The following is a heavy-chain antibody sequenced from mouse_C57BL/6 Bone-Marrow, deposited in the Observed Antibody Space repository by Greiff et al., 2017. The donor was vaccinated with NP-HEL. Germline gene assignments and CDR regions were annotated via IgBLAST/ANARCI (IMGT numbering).Heavy chain of an antibody. V-gene: IGHV5-9-1*02. CDR3: TRAVVAKDYAMDY. CDR2: ISSGGDYI. J-gene: IGHJ4*01. D-gene: IGHD1-1*01. Sequence: EVKLMESGEGLVKPGGSLKLSCAASGFTFSSYAMSWVRQTPEKRLEWVAYISSGGDYIYYADTVKGRFTISRDNARNTLYLQMSSLKSEDTAMYYCTRAVVAKDYAMDYWGQGTSVTVSS. CDR1: GFTFSSYA.